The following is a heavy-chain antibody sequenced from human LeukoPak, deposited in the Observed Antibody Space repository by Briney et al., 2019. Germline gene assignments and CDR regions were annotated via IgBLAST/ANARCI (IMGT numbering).Heavy chain of an antibody. D-gene: IGHD3-22*01. J-gene: IGHJ4*02. CDR2: IYYSGGT. CDR3: ARRVPYYYDSSGYWGFDY. CDR1: GGSISSYY. Sequence: SETLSLTCTVSGGSISSYYWSWIRQPPGKGLEWIGYIYYSGGTNYNPSLKSRVTISVDTSKNQFSLKLSSVTAADTAVYYCARRVPYYYDSSGYWGFDYWGQGTLVTVSS. V-gene: IGHV4-59*08.